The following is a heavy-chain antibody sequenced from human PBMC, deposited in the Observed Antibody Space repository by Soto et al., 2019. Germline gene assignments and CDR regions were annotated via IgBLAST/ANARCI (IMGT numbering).Heavy chain of an antibody. D-gene: IGHD5-18*01. V-gene: IGHV1-2*04. J-gene: IGHJ3*02. CDR2: INPNSGRT. Sequence: ASVKVSCKASGYTFTGYYMHWVRQAPGQGLEWMGWINPNSGRTNYAQKVQGWVTMTRDTSISTAYMELSRLRSDDTAVYYWARVGLWCPHSYAFDIWGQGPMVTVSS. CDR1: GYTFTGYY. CDR3: ARVGLWCPHSYAFDI.